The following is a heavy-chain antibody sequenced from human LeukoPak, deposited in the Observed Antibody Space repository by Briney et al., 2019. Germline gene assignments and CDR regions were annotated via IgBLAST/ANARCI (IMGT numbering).Heavy chain of an antibody. CDR2: MNPNSGNT. V-gene: IGHV1-8*01. D-gene: IGHD2-2*01. CDR3: ARDFPAQPLYYFDY. J-gene: IGHJ4*02. Sequence: ASVKVSCKASGYTFTSYDINWVRQATGQGLEWMGWMNPNSGNTGYAQKFQGRVTMTRNTSISTAYMELSSLRSEDTAVYYCARDFPAQPLYYFDYWGQGTLVTVSS. CDR1: GYTFTSYD.